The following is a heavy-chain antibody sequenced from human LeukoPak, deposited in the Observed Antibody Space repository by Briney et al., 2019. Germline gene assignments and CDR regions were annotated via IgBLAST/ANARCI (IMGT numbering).Heavy chain of an antibody. D-gene: IGHD3-22*01. CDR1: GFTFSNAW. V-gene: IGHV3-15*01. CDR3: TAEYDSSGHYPWFFDL. J-gene: IGHJ2*01. CDR2: IKSKSAGGKT. Sequence: PGGSLRLSCAASGFTFSNAWMSWVRQAPGKGLEWVGRIKSKSAGGKTDYAAPMKGRFTISRDDSKNTLYLQMNSLKTEDTAVYYCTAEYDSSGHYPWFFDLWGRGTLVTASS.